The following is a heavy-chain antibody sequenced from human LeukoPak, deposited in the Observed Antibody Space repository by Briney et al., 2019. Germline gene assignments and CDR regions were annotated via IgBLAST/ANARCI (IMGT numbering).Heavy chain of an antibody. CDR1: GFTFSSYW. CDR2: INSDGSST. D-gene: IGHD3-9*01. CDR3: ASGFNDMSAYDILTGYYVSYFDY. V-gene: IGHV3-74*01. J-gene: IGHJ4*02. Sequence: GGSLRLSCAASGFTFSSYWMHWVRQAPGKRLLWVSRINSDGSSTSYADSVKGRFTISRDNAKNTLYLQMNSLRAEDTAVYYCASGFNDMSAYDILTGYYVSYFDYWGQGTLVTVSS.